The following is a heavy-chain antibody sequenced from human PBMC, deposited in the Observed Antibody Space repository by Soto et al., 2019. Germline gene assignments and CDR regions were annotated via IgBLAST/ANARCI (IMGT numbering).Heavy chain of an antibody. D-gene: IGHD4-17*01. CDR3: ARDLTVTSNRYYYYYGMDV. CDR2: INAGNGNT. CDR1: GYTFTXYA. Sequence: ASVKVSCKASGYTFTXYAMHWVPQAPGQRLEWMGWINAGNGNTKYSQKFQGRVTITRDTSASTAYMELSSLRSEDTAVYYCARDLTVTSNRYYYYYGMDVSGQGTTVTVSS. J-gene: IGHJ6*02. V-gene: IGHV1-3*01.